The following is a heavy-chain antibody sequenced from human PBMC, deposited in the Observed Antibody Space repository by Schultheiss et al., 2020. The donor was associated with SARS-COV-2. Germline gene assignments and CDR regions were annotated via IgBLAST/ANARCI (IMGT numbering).Heavy chain of an antibody. J-gene: IGHJ3*02. CDR2: IYYSGST. CDR3: ARATSGSYYPVDAFDI. V-gene: IGHV4-4*07. D-gene: IGHD1-26*01. CDR1: GGSISSYY. Sequence: SETLSLTCTVSGGSISSYYWSWIRQPAGKGLEWIGRIYYSGSTYYNPSLKSRVTISVDTSKNQFSLKLSSVTAADTAVYYCARATSGSYYPVDAFDIWGQGTTVTVSS.